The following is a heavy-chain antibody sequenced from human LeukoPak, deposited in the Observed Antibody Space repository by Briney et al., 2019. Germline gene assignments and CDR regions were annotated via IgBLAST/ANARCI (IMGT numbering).Heavy chain of an antibody. CDR3: AGRRGARTANALDI. CDR2: IYFSGST. D-gene: IGHD3-10*01. CDR1: GGSISSYY. J-gene: IGHJ3*02. V-gene: IGHV4-59*08. Sequence: SETLSLTCTVSGGSISSYYWSWIRQPPGKGLEWIGYIYFSGSTNYNPSLKSRVTISLDASKNQFSLTLSSMTAADTAVYYCAGRRGARTANALDIWGQGTMVTVSS.